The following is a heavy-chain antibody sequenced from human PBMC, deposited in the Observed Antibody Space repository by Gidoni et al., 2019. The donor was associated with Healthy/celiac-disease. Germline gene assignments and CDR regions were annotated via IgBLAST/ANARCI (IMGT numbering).Heavy chain of an antibody. J-gene: IGHJ4*02. D-gene: IGHD2-2*01. CDR2: IYPGDSDT. V-gene: IGHV5-51*01. CDR3: ARTVVPAATSYSSSWPGLGY. Sequence: EVQLVQSGAEVKKPGESLKISCKGSGYSFTSYWIGWVRQMPGKGLEWMGIIYPGDSDTRYSPSFQGQVTISADKSISTAYLQWSSLKASDTAMYYCARTVVPAATSYSSSWPGLGYWGQGTLVTVSS. CDR1: GYSFTSYW.